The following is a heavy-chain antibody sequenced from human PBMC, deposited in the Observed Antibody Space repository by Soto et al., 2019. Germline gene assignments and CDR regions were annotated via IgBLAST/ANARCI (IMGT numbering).Heavy chain of an antibody. CDR3: AKDKQYYYDSSGYFDY. D-gene: IGHD3-22*01. V-gene: IGHV3-30*18. CDR1: GFTFSSYG. J-gene: IGHJ4*02. CDR2: ISYDGSNK. Sequence: PGGSLRLSCAASGFTFSSYGMHWVRQAPGKGLEWVAVISYDGSNKYYADSVKGRFTISRDNSKNTLYLQMNSLRAGDTAVYYCAKDKQYYYDSSGYFDYWGQGTLVTVSS.